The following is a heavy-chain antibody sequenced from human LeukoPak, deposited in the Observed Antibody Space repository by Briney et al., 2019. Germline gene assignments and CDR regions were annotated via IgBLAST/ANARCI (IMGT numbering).Heavy chain of an antibody. CDR2: ISGSGGST. V-gene: IGHV3-23*01. J-gene: IGHJ4*02. CDR3: AKCPYYDFWSGYPYYFDY. Sequence: PGGSLRLSCAASGLTFSSYAMSWVRQAPGKGLEWVSAISGSGGSTYYADSVKGRFTISRDNSKNTLYLQMNSLRAEDTAVYYCAKCPYYDFWSGYPYYFDYWGQGTLVTVSS. D-gene: IGHD3-3*01. CDR1: GLTFSSYA.